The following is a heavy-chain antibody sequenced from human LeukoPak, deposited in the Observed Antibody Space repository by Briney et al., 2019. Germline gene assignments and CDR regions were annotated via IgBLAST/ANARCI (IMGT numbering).Heavy chain of an antibody. CDR3: ARPDILTGRGFAFDI. CDR1: GYYFPSYW. CDR2: INPGDSDT. V-gene: IGHV5-51*01. Sequence: GESLKISCKGSGYYFPSYWLGWVRQMPGKGLEWMGIINPGDSDTRCSPSFQGHVTISVDRSIGTAYLQWSSLKASDTAMYYCARPDILTGRGFAFDIWGQGTLVTVSS. J-gene: IGHJ3*02. D-gene: IGHD3-9*01.